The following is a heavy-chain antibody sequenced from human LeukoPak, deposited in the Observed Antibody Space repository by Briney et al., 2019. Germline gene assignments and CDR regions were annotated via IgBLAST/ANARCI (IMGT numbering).Heavy chain of an antibody. J-gene: IGHJ4*02. CDR2: ISNDGSRK. CDR1: GFTFSRHG. V-gene: IGHV3-30*03. CDR3: ARDRAWNYFDY. D-gene: IGHD3-3*01. Sequence: GGSLRLSCAPSGFTFSRHGMHWVRQAPGKGLEWVAIISNDGSRKYYAHSVEGRFTISRDNSKNTLYLQMDSLRAEDTAVYYCARDRAWNYFDYWGRGTLVTVSS.